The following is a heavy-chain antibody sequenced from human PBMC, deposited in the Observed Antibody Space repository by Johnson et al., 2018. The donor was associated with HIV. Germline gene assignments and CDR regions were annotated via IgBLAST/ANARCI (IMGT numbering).Heavy chain of an antibody. V-gene: IGHV3-30*02. Sequence: HVQLVESGGGVVQPGGSLRLSCAASGFTFSSYGMHWVRQAPGKGLEWVAFIRYDGSNKYYADSVKGRFPISRDNSKNTLYLQMNSLRAEDTAVYYCARDRSYYHSSGYYYSDAFDIWGQGTMVTVSS. J-gene: IGHJ3*02. CDR2: IRYDGSNK. CDR1: GFTFSSYG. CDR3: ARDRSYYHSSGYYYSDAFDI. D-gene: IGHD3-22*01.